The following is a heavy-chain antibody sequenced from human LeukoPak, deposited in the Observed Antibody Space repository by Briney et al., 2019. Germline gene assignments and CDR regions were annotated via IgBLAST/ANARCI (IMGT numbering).Heavy chain of an antibody. CDR3: ARGGGSSPFGP. CDR1: GYTFTSYA. V-gene: IGHV1-3*01. CDR2: INAGNGNT. Sequence: ASVKVSCKASGYTFTSYAMHWVRQAPGQRLEWMGWINAGNGNTKYSQKFQGRVTITRDTSASTAYMELSSLRSEDTAVYYCARGGGSSPFGPWGRGTLVIVSS. D-gene: IGHD3-16*01. J-gene: IGHJ5*02.